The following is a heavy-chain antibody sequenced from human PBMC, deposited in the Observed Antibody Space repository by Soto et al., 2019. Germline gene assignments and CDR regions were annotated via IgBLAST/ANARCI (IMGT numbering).Heavy chain of an antibody. D-gene: IGHD3-3*01. V-gene: IGHV3-30*18. CDR2: ISYDGSNK. CDR3: AKTLFYYDFWSGFRYYYYMDV. J-gene: IGHJ6*03. Sequence: GGSLRLSCAASGFTFSSYGMHWVRQAPGKGLEWVTVISYDGSNKYYADSVKGRFTISRDNSKNTLYLQMNSLRAEDTAAYYCAKTLFYYDFWSGFRYYYYMDVWGKGTTVTVSS. CDR1: GFTFSSYG.